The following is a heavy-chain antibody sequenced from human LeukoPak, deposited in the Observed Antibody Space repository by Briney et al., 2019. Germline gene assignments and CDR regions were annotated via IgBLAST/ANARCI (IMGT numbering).Heavy chain of an antibody. V-gene: IGHV1-46*01. CDR2: INPSGGST. D-gene: IGHD1-26*01. CDR1: GYTFTSYY. CDR3: ARARRGSGSSYDY. Sequence: ASVTVSFKSSGYTFTSYYMHWVRQAPGQGLEWMGIINPSGGSTSYAQKFQGRVTMTRDTSTSTVYMELSSLRSEDTAVYYCARARRGSGSSYDYWGQGTLVTVSS. J-gene: IGHJ4*02.